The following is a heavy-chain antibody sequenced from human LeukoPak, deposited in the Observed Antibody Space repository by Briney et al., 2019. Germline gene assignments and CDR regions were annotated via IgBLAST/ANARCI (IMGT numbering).Heavy chain of an antibody. J-gene: IGHJ5*02. CDR1: GGTFSSYA. D-gene: IGHD5-18*01. CDR2: IIPILGIA. V-gene: IGHV1-69*04. Sequence: ASVKVSCKASGGTFSSYAISWVRQAPGQGLEWMGRIIPILGIANYAQKFQGRVTITADKSTSTAYMELSSLRSEDTAVYYCARAGVSRDTARTNWFDPWGQGTLVTVSS. CDR3: ARAGVSRDTARTNWFDP.